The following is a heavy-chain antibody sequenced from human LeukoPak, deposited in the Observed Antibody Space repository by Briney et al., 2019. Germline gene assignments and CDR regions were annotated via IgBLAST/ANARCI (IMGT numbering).Heavy chain of an antibody. Sequence: GASVKVSCKASGYTFTSYYMHWVRQAPGQGLEWMGRIIPILGIANYAQKFQGRVTITADKSTSTAYMELSSLRSEDTAVYYCASQGPGDYDFWSGHPPPVYNWFDPWGQGTLVTVSS. CDR3: ASQGPGDYDFWSGHPPPVYNWFDP. CDR2: IIPILGIA. CDR1: GYTFTSYY. V-gene: IGHV1-69*02. D-gene: IGHD3-3*01. J-gene: IGHJ5*02.